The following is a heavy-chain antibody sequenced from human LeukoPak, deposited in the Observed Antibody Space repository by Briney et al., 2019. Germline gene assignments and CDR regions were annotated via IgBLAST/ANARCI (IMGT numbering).Heavy chain of an antibody. CDR3: ARALYHTFDY. J-gene: IGHJ4*02. CDR2: ISANNNNT. D-gene: IGHD2-2*01. CDR1: GYTFTNYA. V-gene: IGHV1-18*01. Sequence: GASVKVSCKASGYTFTNYAISWVRQAPGQGLEWMGWISANNNNTDNVQKLQGRVTMTTDTSTSTAYMELRSLRSDDTAVYYCARALYHTFDYWGQGTLVTVSS.